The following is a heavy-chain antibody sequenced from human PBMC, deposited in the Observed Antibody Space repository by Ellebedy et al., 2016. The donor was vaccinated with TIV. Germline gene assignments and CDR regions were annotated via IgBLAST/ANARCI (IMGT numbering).Heavy chain of an antibody. CDR1: GFTFSSYS. V-gene: IGHV3-21*01. J-gene: IGHJ4*02. CDR2: ISSSSSYI. D-gene: IGHD3-22*01. CDR3: ARSMIVEYYFDY. Sequence: GESLKISCAASGFTFSSYSMNWVRQAPGKGLEWVSSISSSSSYIYYADSVKGRFTISRDNAKNSLYLQMNSLRAEDTAVYYCARSMIVEYYFDYWGQGTLVTVSS.